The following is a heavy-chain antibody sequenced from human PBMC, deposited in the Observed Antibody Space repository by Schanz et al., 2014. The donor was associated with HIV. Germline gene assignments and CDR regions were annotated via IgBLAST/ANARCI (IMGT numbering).Heavy chain of an antibody. CDR1: GGSISSGGYY. V-gene: IGHV4-31*03. CDR3: VRGIATTGGDYWHFDL. Sequence: QVQLQESGPGLVKPSQTLSLTCTVSGGSISSGGYYWSWIRQHPGKGLEWIGYIYYSGSSFYSPSIKSRVEMSLGTSNEGFSLKLNSVTAADTAVYYCVRGIATTGGDYWHFDLWGRGTLVTVTS. J-gene: IGHJ2*01. CDR2: IYYSGSS. D-gene: IGHD6-13*01.